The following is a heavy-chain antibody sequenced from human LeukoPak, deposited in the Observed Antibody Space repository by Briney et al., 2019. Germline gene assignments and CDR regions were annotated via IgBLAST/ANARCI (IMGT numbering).Heavy chain of an antibody. D-gene: IGHD3-10*01. V-gene: IGHV3-23*01. Sequence: GGSLRLSCAGSGFTVGREAMSWIRKVPGKGLEWVSAISGSSGDIFYTDSVKGRFTISRDNSKNTLYLQMNSLRAEDTALYYCAKVGVRINSGDYWGQGTLVTVSS. J-gene: IGHJ4*02. CDR3: AKVGVRINSGDY. CDR1: GFTVGREA. CDR2: ISGSSGDI.